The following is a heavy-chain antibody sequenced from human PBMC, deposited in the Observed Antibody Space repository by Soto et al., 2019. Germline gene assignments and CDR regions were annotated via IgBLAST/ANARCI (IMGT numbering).Heavy chain of an antibody. CDR2: IYYSVST. CDR1: GGSISSYY. D-gene: IGHD2-2*01. J-gene: IGHJ6*02. Sequence: XASLSLTCTVSGGSISSYYWSWIRQPPGKGLEWIGYIYYSVSTNYNPSLKSRVTISVDTSKNQFSLKLSSVTAADTAVYYCARDLGYCSSTSCLPENYYYGMDVWGQRTTVTVSS. V-gene: IGHV4-59*01. CDR3: ARDLGYCSSTSCLPENYYYGMDV.